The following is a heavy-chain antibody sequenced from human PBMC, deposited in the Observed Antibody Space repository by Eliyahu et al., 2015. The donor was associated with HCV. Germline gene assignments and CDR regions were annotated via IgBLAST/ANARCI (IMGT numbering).Heavy chain of an antibody. J-gene: IGHJ4*02. CDR2: IYHSGST. V-gene: IGHV4-38-2*02. Sequence: GLEWIGSIYHSGSTYYNPSLKSRVTISVDTSKNQFSLKLSSVTAADTAVYYCARVPSYGSGSSRASKIDYWGQGTLVTVSS. CDR3: ARVPSYGSGSSRASKIDY. D-gene: IGHD3-10*01.